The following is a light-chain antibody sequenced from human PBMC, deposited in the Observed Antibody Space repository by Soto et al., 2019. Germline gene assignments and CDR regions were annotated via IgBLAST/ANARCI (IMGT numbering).Light chain of an antibody. J-gene: IGLJ1*01. V-gene: IGLV1-44*01. CDR1: SSNIGSNT. Sequence: QSVLTQPPSVSETPGQRVTISCSGSSSNIGSNTVNWYRQLPETAPQLLIYSNTQRPSGVPDRFSGSKSGTSASLAISWLQSEDEADYYCAVWDVSLKGCVFGTGTKLTVL. CDR2: SNT. CDR3: AVWDVSLKGCV.